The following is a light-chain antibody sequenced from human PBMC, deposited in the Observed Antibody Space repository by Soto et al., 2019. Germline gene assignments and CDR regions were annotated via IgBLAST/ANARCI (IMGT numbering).Light chain of an antibody. J-gene: IGKJ1*01. V-gene: IGKV1-39*01. CDR3: QQSYSTPPT. CDR2: AAS. CDR1: QSISSY. Sequence: DIQMTQPPSSLSASVGDRVTITCRASQSISSYLNWYQQKPGKAPKLLIYAASSLQSGVPSRFSGSGSGTDFTRTISSLQPEDFATYYCQQSYSTPPTFGQGTKVDIK.